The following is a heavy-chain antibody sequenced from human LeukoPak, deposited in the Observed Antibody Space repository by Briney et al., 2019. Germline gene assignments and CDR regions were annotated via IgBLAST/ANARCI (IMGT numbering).Heavy chain of an antibody. Sequence: SDTLSLTRSVSGRSISSSYWSSTRPPPGKGLEWSGYIYYSGSNNYNPSHKSRVTISVDTSKKQFSQKLSSVTAADAAVYYCARDRKWVDTAMVSESYGMDVWGQGTTVTVSS. D-gene: IGHD5-18*01. J-gene: IGHJ6*02. CDR2: IYYSGSN. CDR1: GRSISSSY. V-gene: IGHV4-59*01. CDR3: ARDRKWVDTAMVSESYGMDV.